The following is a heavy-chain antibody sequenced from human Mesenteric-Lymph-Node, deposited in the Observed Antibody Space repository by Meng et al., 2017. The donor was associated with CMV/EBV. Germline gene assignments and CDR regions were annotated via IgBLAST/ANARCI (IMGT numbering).Heavy chain of an antibody. J-gene: IGHJ6*02. CDR2: ISSNGGGT. Sequence: GGSLRLSCAASGFTFSNYPMHWVRQAPGKGLEYVSAISSNGGGTYYADSVKGRFTISRDNSKNTLYLQMNSLRAEDTAVYYCARGNYYGMDVWGQGTTVTVSS. CDR1: GFTFSNYP. CDR3: ARGNYYGMDV. V-gene: IGHV3-64*02.